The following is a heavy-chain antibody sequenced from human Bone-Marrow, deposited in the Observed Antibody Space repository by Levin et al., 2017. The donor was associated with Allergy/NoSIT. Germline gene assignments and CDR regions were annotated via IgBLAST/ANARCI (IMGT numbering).Heavy chain of an antibody. Sequence: GGSLRLSCAASGFTFSSYGMHWVRQAPGKGLEWVAVISYDGSNKYYADSVKGRFTISRDNSKNTLYLQMNSLRAEDTAVYYCAKDGVGATEGDWFDPWGQGTLVTVSS. V-gene: IGHV3-30*18. CDR2: ISYDGSNK. CDR1: GFTFSSYG. CDR3: AKDGVGATEGDWFDP. D-gene: IGHD1-26*01. J-gene: IGHJ5*02.